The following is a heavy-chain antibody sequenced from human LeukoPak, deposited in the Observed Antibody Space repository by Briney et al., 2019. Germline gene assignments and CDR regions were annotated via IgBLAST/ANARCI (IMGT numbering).Heavy chain of an antibody. CDR2: ISSSSSYI. V-gene: IGHV3-21*01. CDR3: ARDPSNDSGYDPRHY. CDR1: GFTFSSYS. J-gene: IGHJ4*02. D-gene: IGHD5-12*01. Sequence: PGGSLRLSCAASGFTFSSYSMNWVRQAPGKGLECVSSISSSSSYIYYADSVKGRFTISRDNAKNSLYLQMNSLRAEDTAVYYCARDPSNDSGYDPRHYWGQGTLVTVSS.